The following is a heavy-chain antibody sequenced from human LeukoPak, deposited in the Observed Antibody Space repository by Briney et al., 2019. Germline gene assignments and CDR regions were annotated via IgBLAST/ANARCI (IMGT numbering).Heavy chain of an antibody. CDR2: IYYSGST. Sequence: SETLSLTCTVSGGSISSSSYYWGWIRQPPGKGLEWIGSIYYSGSTYYNPSLKSRVTISVDTSKNQFSLKLSSVTAADTAVYYCARHTNHWYNWFDPWGQGTLVTVSS. CDR3: ARHTNHWYNWFDP. J-gene: IGHJ5*02. V-gene: IGHV4-39*01. CDR1: GGSISSSSYY. D-gene: IGHD1-14*01.